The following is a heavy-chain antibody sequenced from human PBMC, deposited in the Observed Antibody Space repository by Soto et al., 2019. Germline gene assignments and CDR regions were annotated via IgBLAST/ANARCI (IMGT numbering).Heavy chain of an antibody. CDR2: ISYDGSNK. V-gene: IGHV3-30*18. D-gene: IGHD5-18*01. Sequence: PGGSLRLSCASSVLTLSSYGMPWVRQAPGKGLEWVAVISYDGSNKYYADSVKGRFTISRDNSKNTLYLQMNSLRAEDTAVYYCAKEVMDTAYDFDYWGQGTLVTVSS. CDR3: AKEVMDTAYDFDY. CDR1: VLTLSSYG. J-gene: IGHJ4*02.